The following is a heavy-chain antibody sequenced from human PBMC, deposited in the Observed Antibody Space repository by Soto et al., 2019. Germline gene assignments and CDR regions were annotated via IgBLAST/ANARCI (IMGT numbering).Heavy chain of an antibody. J-gene: IGHJ6*02. CDR1: GFTFSMYA. CDR3: AKESNHFYYYGMDV. V-gene: IGHV3-23*01. CDR2: ISGSGGNT. Sequence: EVQLLESGGGLVQPGGSLRLSCATSGFTFSMYAMSWVRQAPGKGLEWVSAISGSGGNTYYADSAKGRFTISRDNSKNTLYLQMSSLRAEDTAVYYCAKESNHFYYYGMDVWGPGTTVTVSS.